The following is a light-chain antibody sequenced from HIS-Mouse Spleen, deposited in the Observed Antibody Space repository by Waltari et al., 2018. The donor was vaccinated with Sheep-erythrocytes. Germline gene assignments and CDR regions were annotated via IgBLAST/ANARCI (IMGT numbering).Light chain of an antibody. CDR3: CSYSCTYNHV. CDR2: DVS. CDR1: SSDVGGYNY. J-gene: IGLJ1*01. Sequence: QSALTQPRSVSWSPGQSVTISCTGTSSDVGGYNYGSWYQQHPGKAPKLMIYDVSKRPSGVPYLFSGSNSGNTASLTISGLQTEDEADYYCCSYSCTYNHVFAPVTTVTVL. V-gene: IGLV2-11*01.